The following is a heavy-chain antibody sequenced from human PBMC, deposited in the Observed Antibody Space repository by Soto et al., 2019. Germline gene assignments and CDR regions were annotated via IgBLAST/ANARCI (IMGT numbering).Heavy chain of an antibody. V-gene: IGHV2-5*02. J-gene: IGHJ4*02. CDR2: IYWDDTK. Sequence: QITLKESGPTLVQPTQTLTLTCTFSGFSLPTDRVGVGWIRQPPGKALEWLAVIYWDDTKTYRPSLTSRLTITKDTSKNQVALTMTGMDPVDTATYYCAHAYGGRSLYWGQGTLVTVSS. CDR3: AHAYGGRSLY. D-gene: IGHD1-26*01. CDR1: GFSLPTDRVG.